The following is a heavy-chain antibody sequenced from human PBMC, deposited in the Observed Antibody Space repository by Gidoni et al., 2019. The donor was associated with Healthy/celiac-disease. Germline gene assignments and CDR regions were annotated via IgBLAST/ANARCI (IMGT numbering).Heavy chain of an antibody. V-gene: IGHV3-9*01. J-gene: IGHJ5*02. CDR1: GFTFADYA. CDR3: AKVFRGHDLGTELDP. D-gene: IGHD3-16*01. CDR2: ISWNSGSI. Sequence: EVQLVESGGGLVQPGRSLRLSCAASGFTFADYAMHWVRQAPGKGLEWVSGISWNSGSIGYADSVKGRFTISRDNAKNSLYLQMNSLRAEDTALYYCAKVFRGHDLGTELDPWGQGTLVTVSS.